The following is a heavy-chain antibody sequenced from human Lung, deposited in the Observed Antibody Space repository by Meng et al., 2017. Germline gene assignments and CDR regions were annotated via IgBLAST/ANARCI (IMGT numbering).Heavy chain of an antibody. V-gene: IGHV4-34*01. Sequence: QGQLPQWGPGLLTPSETLSLTCLVSGGSFSDYYWSWIRQPPGKGLEWIGEINHSGSTNYNPSLESRATISVDTSQNNLSLKLSSVTAADSAVYYCARGPTTMAHDFDYWGQGTLVTVSS. CDR1: GGSFSDYY. CDR3: ARGPTTMAHDFDY. J-gene: IGHJ4*02. D-gene: IGHD4-11*01. CDR2: INHSGST.